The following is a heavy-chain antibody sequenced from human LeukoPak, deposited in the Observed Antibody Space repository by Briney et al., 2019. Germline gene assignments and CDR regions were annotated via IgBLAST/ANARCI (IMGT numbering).Heavy chain of an antibody. J-gene: IGHJ4*02. Sequence: ASVKVSCKTSGYIFTNYDINWVRQAPGQRLEWMGWISPYNGDTKYAQKLQDRVTMSTDASTSTTYMELRSLRSDDTAVYYCTRATGGLSDYWGQGTLVTVSS. V-gene: IGHV1-18*04. CDR2: ISPYNGDT. CDR1: GYIFTNYD. D-gene: IGHD1-1*01. CDR3: TRATGGLSDY.